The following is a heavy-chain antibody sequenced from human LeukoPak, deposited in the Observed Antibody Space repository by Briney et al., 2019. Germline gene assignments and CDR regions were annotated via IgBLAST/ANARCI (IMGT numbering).Heavy chain of an antibody. CDR3: ARRRSLPASSGYYHFDY. V-gene: IGHV4-61*08. J-gene: IGHJ4*02. Sequence: SSETLSLTCTVSGGSISSGGYYWSWIRQHPGKGLEWIGYIYYSGSTNYNPSLKSRVTISVDTSKNQFSLKLSSVTAADTAVYYCARRRSLPASSGYYHFDYWGQGTLVTVSS. CDR1: GGSISSGGYY. D-gene: IGHD3-22*01. CDR2: IYYSGST.